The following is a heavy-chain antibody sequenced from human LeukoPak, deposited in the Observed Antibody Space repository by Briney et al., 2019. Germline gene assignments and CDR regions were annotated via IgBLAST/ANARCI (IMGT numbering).Heavy chain of an antibody. D-gene: IGHD5-18*01. CDR1: GFTFSSYA. CDR2: ISGSGGST. J-gene: IGHJ4*02. V-gene: IGHV3-23*01. Sequence: GGSLRLSCAAPGFTFSSYAMSWVRQAPGKGLEWASAISGSGGSTYYADSVKGRFTISRDNSKNTLYLQMNSLRAEDTAVYYCAKSPTAMVTATYYWGQGTLVTVSS. CDR3: AKSPTAMVTATYY.